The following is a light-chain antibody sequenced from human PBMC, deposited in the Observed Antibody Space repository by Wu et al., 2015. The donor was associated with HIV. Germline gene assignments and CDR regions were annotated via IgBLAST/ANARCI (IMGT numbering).Light chain of an antibody. CDR2: ATS. CDR1: QGISKS. Sequence: DIQMTQSPSSLSASVGGRVTITCRASQGISKSLAWYQQKPGKAPKLLLYATSRLESGVPSRFSGSGSVTDYTLTISSLQPEDFVTYYCQRYYSTPLTFGGGTKVEIK. J-gene: IGKJ4*01. CDR3: QRYYSTPLT. V-gene: IGKV1-NL1*01.